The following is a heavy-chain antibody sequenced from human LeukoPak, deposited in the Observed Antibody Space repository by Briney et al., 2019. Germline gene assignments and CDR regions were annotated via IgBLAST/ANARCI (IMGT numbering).Heavy chain of an antibody. D-gene: IGHD1-1*01. CDR1: GFTFSDYY. V-gene: IGHV3-11*06. CDR2: ISSSSSYT. CDR3: ASGARNVEGVDY. J-gene: IGHJ4*02. Sequence: GGSLRLSCAASGFTFSDYYMSWIRQAPGKGLEWVSYISSSSSYTNYADSVKGRFTISRDNAKNSLYLQMNSLRAEDTAVYYCASGARNVEGVDYWGQGTLVTVSS.